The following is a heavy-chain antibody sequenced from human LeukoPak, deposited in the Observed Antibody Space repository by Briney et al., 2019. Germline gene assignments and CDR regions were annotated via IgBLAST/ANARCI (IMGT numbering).Heavy chain of an antibody. CDR2: ISWNSGSI. V-gene: IGHV3-9*01. CDR1: GFTFDDYA. Sequence: GGSLRLSCAASGFTFDDYAMHWVRQAPGKGLEWVSGISWNSGSIGYADSVKGRFTISRDNAKNSLYLQMNSLRAEDTALYYCAKAPGDSWGQGTLVTVSS. J-gene: IGHJ4*02. CDR3: AKAPGDS.